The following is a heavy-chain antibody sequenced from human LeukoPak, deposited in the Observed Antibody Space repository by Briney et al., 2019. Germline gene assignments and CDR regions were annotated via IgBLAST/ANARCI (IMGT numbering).Heavy chain of an antibody. CDR1: GFTFSSYA. D-gene: IGHD6-13*01. CDR2: ISGSGDST. CDR3: AKDFAAGGGTVFDY. V-gene: IGHV3-23*01. Sequence: GGSLRLSCAASGFTFSSYAMSWVRQAPGKGLEWVSVISGSGDSTYYADSVKGRFTISRDKSKNTLSLQMNSLRAEDTAVYYCAKDFAAGGGTVFDYWGQGTLVTVSS. J-gene: IGHJ4*02.